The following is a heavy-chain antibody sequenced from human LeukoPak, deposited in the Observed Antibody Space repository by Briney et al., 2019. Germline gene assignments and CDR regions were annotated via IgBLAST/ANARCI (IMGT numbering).Heavy chain of an antibody. CDR3: AKRFGEGEFDY. Sequence: GGSLRLSCAASGFTFSSYAMSWVRQAPGKGLEWVSAISGSGGSTYYADSVKGRFTISRDNSKNTLFLQMNSLRAEDTAIYYCAKRFGEGEFDYWGQGTLVTVSS. J-gene: IGHJ4*02. CDR1: GFTFSSYA. V-gene: IGHV3-23*01. D-gene: IGHD3-10*01. CDR2: ISGSGGST.